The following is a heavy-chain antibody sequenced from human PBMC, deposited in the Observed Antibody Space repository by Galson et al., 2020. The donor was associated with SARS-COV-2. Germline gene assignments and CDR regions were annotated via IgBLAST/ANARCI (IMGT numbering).Heavy chain of an antibody. V-gene: IGHV3-15*01. CDR1: GFSFSDAW. Sequence: GGSLRLSCAASGFSFSDAWMSWVRRAPGQGLEWVGRVQSKRDGETREYAASVKGRFTVSRDDSKNTLYLQMNSLRSEDTGVYYCATDDAAAGSGEFDYWGHGTLVTVSS. D-gene: IGHD3-10*01. J-gene: IGHJ4*01. CDR3: ATDDAAAGSGEFDY. CDR2: VQSKRDGETR.